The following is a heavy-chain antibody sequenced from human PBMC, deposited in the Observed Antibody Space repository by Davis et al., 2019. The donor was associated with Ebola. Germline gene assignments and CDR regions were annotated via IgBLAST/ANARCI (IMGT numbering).Heavy chain of an antibody. D-gene: IGHD6-13*01. CDR2: IRYDGSNK. V-gene: IGHV3-30*02. J-gene: IGHJ6*02. Sequence: GESLKISCAASGFTFSSYGMHWVRQAPGKGLEWVAFIRYDGSNKYYADSVKGRFTISRDNSKNTLYLQMNSLRAEDTAVYYCARDQGIAAAGTGDYYYYYGMDVWGQGTTVTVSS. CDR1: GFTFSSYG. CDR3: ARDQGIAAAGTGDYYYYYGMDV.